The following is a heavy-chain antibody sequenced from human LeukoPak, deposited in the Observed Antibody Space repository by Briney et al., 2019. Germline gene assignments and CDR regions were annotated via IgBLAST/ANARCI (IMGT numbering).Heavy chain of an antibody. V-gene: IGHV4-59*01. J-gene: IGHJ4*02. D-gene: IGHD3-3*01. CDR1: GGSIRSYH. CDR2: IYFSGST. Sequence: SETLSLTCTVSGGSIRSYHWSWIRQPPGKGPEWIGYIYFSGSTSYSPSLKSQVTISVDRSKNQFSLKLSSVAAADTAVYYCARSYDTNFDYWGQGTLVTVSS. CDR3: ARSYDTNFDY.